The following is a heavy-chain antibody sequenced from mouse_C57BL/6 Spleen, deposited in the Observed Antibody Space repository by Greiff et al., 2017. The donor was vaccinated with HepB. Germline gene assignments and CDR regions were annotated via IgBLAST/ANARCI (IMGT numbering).Heavy chain of an antibody. J-gene: IGHJ2*01. CDR1: GFTFSSYA. V-gene: IGHV5-9-1*02. D-gene: IGHD1-1*01. Sequence: EVKLEESGEGLVKPGGSLKLSCAASGFTFSSYAMSWVRQTPEKRLEWVAYISSGGDYIYYADTVKGRFTISRDNARNTLYLQMSSLKSEDTAMYYCTRDGSSLYFDYWGQGTTLTVSS. CDR3: TRDGSSLYFDY. CDR2: ISSGGDYI.